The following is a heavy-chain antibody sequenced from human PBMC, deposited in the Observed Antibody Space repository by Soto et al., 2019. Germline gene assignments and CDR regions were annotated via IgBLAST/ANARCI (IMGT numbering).Heavy chain of an antibody. J-gene: IGHJ1*01. CDR2: MNPNSGNT. V-gene: IGHV1-8*01. Sequence: GASVKVSCKASGYTFTSYDINWVRQATGQGLEWMGWMNPNSGNTGYAQKFQGRVTMTRNTSISTAYMELSSLRAEDTALYYCARAGVEEAIQVGYFQHWGQGTLVTVSS. D-gene: IGHD2-8*01. CDR3: ARAGVEEAIQVGYFQH. CDR1: GYTFTSYD.